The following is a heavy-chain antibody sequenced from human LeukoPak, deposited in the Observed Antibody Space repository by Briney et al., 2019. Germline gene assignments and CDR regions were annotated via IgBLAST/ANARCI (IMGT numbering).Heavy chain of an antibody. CDR1: GYTFTSYY. V-gene: IGHV1-46*03. J-gene: IGHJ4*02. Sequence: ASVKVSCKASGYTFTSYYMHWVRQAPGQGLEWMGIINPGGGSTSYAQKFQGRVTMTRDTSTSTVYMELSSLRSEDTAVYYCARGKLERRSRRYFDYWGQGTLVTVSS. CDR3: ARGKLERRSRRYFDY. D-gene: IGHD1-1*01. CDR2: INPGGGST.